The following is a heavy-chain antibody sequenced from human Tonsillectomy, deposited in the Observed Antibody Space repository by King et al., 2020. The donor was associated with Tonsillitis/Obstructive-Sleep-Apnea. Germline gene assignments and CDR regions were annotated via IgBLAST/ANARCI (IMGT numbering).Heavy chain of an antibody. Sequence: QLQESGPGLVKPSETLSLTCTVSGGSISSYYWSWIRQPAGKGLEWIGRIYTSGSTNYNTSLKSRVTMSVDTSKNQFSLKLSSVTAAVTAVYYCARSHYYDSLHTFDIWGEGTMVTVSS. J-gene: IGHJ3*02. CDR3: ARSHYYDSLHTFDI. V-gene: IGHV4-4*07. CDR2: IYTSGST. D-gene: IGHD3-22*01. CDR1: GGSISSYY.